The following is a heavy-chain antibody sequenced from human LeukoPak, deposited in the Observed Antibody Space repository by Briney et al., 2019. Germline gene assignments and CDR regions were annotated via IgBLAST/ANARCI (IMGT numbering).Heavy chain of an antibody. CDR2: IYDDGSHK. CDR3: ANDPYVSGSCSALGG. J-gene: IGHJ4*01. Sequence: PVGPLRLSCVAPGFTLSTYGMLWLRQAPGKGLEWLAVIYDDGSHKYYADSVKGLFTMSRDNSKITMYLQMDRLGAEASAVYYGANDPYVSGSCSALGGWGNGTLVTVSS. CDR1: GFTLSTYG. V-gene: IGHV3-30*18. D-gene: IGHD3-10*02.